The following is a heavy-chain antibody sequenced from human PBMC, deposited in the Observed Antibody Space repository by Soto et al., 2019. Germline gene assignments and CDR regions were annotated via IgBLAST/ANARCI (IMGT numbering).Heavy chain of an antibody. Sequence: QVQLVESGGGLVKPGGSLRLSCAASGFTFSDFYMSWIRQAPGKGLEWVSYISSSGSTIYYADSVKGRFTISRDNAKNSLYLQMNSLRAEDTAVYYCARRGNMLIYYYYYMDVWGKETTVTVSS. CDR1: GFTFSDFY. CDR3: ARRGNMLIYYYYYMDV. V-gene: IGHV3-11*01. D-gene: IGHD3-16*01. CDR2: ISSSGSTI. J-gene: IGHJ6*03.